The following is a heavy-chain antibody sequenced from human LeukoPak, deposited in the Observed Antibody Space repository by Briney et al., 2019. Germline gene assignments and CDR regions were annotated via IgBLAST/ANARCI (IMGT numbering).Heavy chain of an antibody. D-gene: IGHD5-12*01. Sequence: SVKVSCKASGGTFSSYAINWVRQAPGQGLEWMGGIIPIFGTANYAQKFQGRVTITADESTSTAYMELSSLRSEDTAVYYCAKGNGYSGYDAVHYFDYWGQGALVTVSS. V-gene: IGHV1-69*13. CDR3: AKGNGYSGYDAVHYFDY. CDR1: GGTFSSYA. J-gene: IGHJ4*02. CDR2: IIPIFGTA.